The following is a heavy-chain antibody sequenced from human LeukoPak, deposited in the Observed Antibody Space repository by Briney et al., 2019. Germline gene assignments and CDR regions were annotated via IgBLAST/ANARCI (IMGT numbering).Heavy chain of an antibody. CDR3: VRGNGYDWRSFDD. V-gene: IGHV3-72*01. J-gene: IGHJ4*02. D-gene: IGHD5-12*01. CDR2: ARNKANSYST. CDR1: GFTVSNSY. Sequence: GGSLRLSCAASGFTVSNSYMSWVRQTPARGLEWVARARNKANSYSTEYAASVKGRFTVSRDDSGNSLYLQMNSLKTEDTAVYYCVRGNGYDWRSFDDWGQGTLVTVSS.